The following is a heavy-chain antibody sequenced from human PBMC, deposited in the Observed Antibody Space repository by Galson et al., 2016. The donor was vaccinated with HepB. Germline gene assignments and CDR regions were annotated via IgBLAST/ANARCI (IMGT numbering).Heavy chain of an antibody. D-gene: IGHD6-6*01. Sequence: SETLSLTCAVSGDSISSDNLWTWVRQPPGKGLEWIGEIHHSGRTNYDPSLKSRVTISVDKSKNQFSLNLTSVTAADTAVYYCAKRGEGRIADRPGLDCWGQGTLVTISS. CDR1: GDSISSDNL. V-gene: IGHV4-4*02. J-gene: IGHJ4*02. CDR2: IHHSGRT. CDR3: AKRGEGRIADRPGLDC.